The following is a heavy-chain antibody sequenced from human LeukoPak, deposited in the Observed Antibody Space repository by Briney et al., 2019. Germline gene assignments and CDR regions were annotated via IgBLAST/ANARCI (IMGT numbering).Heavy chain of an antibody. J-gene: IGHJ4*02. CDR1: GDSVSSNSAA. CDR3: ARGAKYSYGRGGFDY. D-gene: IGHD5-18*01. Sequence: SQTLSLTCAISGDSVSSNSAAWNWIRQSPSRGLEWLGRTYYRSKWYNDYAVSVKSRITINPDTSKNQFSLQLNSVTPEDTTVYYCARGAKYSYGRGGFDYWGQGTLVTVSS. V-gene: IGHV6-1*01. CDR2: TYYRSKWYN.